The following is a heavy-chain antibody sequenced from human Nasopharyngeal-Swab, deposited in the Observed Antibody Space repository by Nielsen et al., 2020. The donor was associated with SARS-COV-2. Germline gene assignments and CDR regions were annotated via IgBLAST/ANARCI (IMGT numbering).Heavy chain of an antibody. CDR2: INPNSGGT. V-gene: IGHV1-2*06. D-gene: IGHD2-2*01. J-gene: IGHJ6*03. Sequence: SVNVSCKASGYSFSAYYIHWVRQAPGHGLEWMGRINPNSGGTDYAQKFQGRVTMTRDTSIRTAYMDLSSLRSDDTAMYYCARDYQSIVVVPAAMRSAYMDVWGKGTTVTVSS. CDR3: ARDYQSIVVVPAAMRSAYMDV. CDR1: GYSFSAYY.